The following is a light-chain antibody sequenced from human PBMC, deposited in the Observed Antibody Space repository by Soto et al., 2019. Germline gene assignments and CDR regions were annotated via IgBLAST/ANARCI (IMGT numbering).Light chain of an antibody. CDR3: MPGTRWSPT. Sequence: VVVTPSPLSLPVTLGQPASISCSSSQSLVYRDGNNYLDWFQPRPGQSPRRLIHQVSNRDSGVPERFSGSGSGTDFTLTISGVEAEDVGIYYCMPGTRWSPTFGQGTKVDIK. CDR2: QVS. J-gene: IGKJ1*01. V-gene: IGKV2-30*01. CDR1: QSLVYRDGNNY.